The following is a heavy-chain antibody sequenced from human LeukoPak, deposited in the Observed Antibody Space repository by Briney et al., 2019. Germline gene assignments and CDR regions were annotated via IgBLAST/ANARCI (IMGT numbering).Heavy chain of an antibody. CDR2: ISVTGGST. V-gene: IGHV3-23*01. Sequence: GGSLRLSCAASGFTFNSFAMSWVRQAPGKGLEWVSTISVTGGSTYYADSVRGRFTISRDNSQGTLYLQMNSLRGEDTVVYYCAKAPLVVVSQFDHWGQGSLVTVSS. D-gene: IGHD3-22*01. CDR1: GFTFNSFA. J-gene: IGHJ4*02. CDR3: AKAPLVVVSQFDH.